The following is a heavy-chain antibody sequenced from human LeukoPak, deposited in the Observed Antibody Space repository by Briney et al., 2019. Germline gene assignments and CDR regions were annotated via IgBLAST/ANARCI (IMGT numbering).Heavy chain of an antibody. D-gene: IGHD3-22*01. CDR3: ARDPNYYDSSVRSSPPSY. J-gene: IGHJ4*02. V-gene: IGHV3-21*01. CDR1: GFTFSSYS. CDR2: ISSSSSYI. Sequence: KTVGSLRLSCAASGFTFSSYSMNWVRQAPGKGLEWVSSISSSSSYIYYADSVKGRFTISRDNAKNSLYLQMNSLRAEDTAVYYCARDPNYYDSSVRSSPPSYWGQGTLVTVSS.